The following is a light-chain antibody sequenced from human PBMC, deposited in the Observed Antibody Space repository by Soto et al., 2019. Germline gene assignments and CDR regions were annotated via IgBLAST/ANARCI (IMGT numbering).Light chain of an antibody. CDR1: SSNIGSYP. J-gene: IGLJ3*02. Sequence: QSVLTQPPSASATPGQRVAISCSGSSSNIGSYPVNWYQQLPGTAPKLLIHTATRRPSGVPDRFSGSKSGTSASLAISGLQSEDEADYYCAAWDESLSGWVFGGGTKVTVL. CDR2: TAT. V-gene: IGLV1-44*01. CDR3: AAWDESLSGWV.